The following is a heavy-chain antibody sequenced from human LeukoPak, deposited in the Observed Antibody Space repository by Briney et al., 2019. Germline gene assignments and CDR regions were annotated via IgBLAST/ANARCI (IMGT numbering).Heavy chain of an antibody. D-gene: IGHD6-13*01. V-gene: IGHV3-49*03. CDR1: GFTFGDYA. CDR2: IRSKAYGGTT. Sequence: GGSLRLSCTASGFTFGDYAMSWFRQAPGKGLEWVGFIRSKAYGGTTEYAASVKGRFTISRDDSKSIAYLQMNSLKTEDTAVYYCTRGVGQQLIPPDYWGQGTLVTVSS. J-gene: IGHJ4*02. CDR3: TRGVGQQLIPPDY.